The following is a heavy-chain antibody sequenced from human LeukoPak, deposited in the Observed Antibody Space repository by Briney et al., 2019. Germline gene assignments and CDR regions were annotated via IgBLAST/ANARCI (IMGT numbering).Heavy chain of an antibody. CDR2: ISGTLYTI. D-gene: IGHD3-22*01. V-gene: IGHV3-48*04. Sequence: GGSLRLSCAASGFTFSSYTMNWVRQAPGKGLEWLAYISGTLYTIYYADSVKGRFTISRDNAKNSLYLQMNSLRAEDTAVYYCARAWGYYYDSSGYYSDAFDIWGQGTMVTVSS. J-gene: IGHJ3*02. CDR1: GFTFSSYT. CDR3: ARAWGYYYDSSGYYSDAFDI.